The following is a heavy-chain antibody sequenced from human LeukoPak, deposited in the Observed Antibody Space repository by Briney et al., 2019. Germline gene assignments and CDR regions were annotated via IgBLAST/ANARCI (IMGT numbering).Heavy chain of an antibody. Sequence: PSETLSLTCTVSGGSFSGYYWGWIRQPPGKGLECLGYIYSSGDTAYNPSLKSRLTISIDTYKNQFSLTLTSVTAADTAVYYCARFTYTTRPSDVWGKGTTVTVSS. J-gene: IGHJ6*04. D-gene: IGHD3-16*01. V-gene: IGHV4-4*09. CDR3: ARFTYTTRPSDV. CDR1: GGSFSGYY. CDR2: IYSSGDT.